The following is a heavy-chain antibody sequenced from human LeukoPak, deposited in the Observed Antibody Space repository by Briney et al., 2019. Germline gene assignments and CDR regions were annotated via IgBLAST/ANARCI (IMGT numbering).Heavy chain of an antibody. D-gene: IGHD6-13*01. J-gene: IGHJ4*02. CDR2: VYRSGST. Sequence: PSGTLSLTCAVSGGSISTSNWWSWVRQPPGKGLEWIGEVYRSGSTNYNPSLKSRVTISVDTSSNQFSLKLTSVTAADTAVYYCARRGVYSGSWFDYWGQGTLVTVSS. CDR1: GGSISTSNW. V-gene: IGHV4-4*02. CDR3: ARRGVYSGSWFDY.